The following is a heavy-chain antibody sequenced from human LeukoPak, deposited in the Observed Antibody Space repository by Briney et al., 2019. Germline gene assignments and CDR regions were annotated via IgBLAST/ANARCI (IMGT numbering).Heavy chain of an antibody. CDR1: GFTFSSYA. D-gene: IGHD6-13*01. Sequence: PGGSLRLSCAASGFTFSSYAMHWVRQAPGKGLEWVTVISYDGSAKYYADSVKGRFTISRDNSKNTLYLQMNSLRAEDTAVYYCARAEYSSSWFGYFQHWGQGTLVTASS. CDR3: ARAEYSSSWFGYFQH. CDR2: ISYDGSAK. V-gene: IGHV3-30-3*01. J-gene: IGHJ1*01.